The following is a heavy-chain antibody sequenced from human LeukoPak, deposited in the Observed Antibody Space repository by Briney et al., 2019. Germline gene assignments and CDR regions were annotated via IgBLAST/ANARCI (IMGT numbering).Heavy chain of an antibody. V-gene: IGHV1-46*01. D-gene: IGHD5-18*01. CDR2: INPSGGTT. J-gene: IGHJ3*02. CDR3: ARKVDAAKVNAFDI. Sequence: ASVKVSCKASGYTFTSYYIHWVRQAPGQGLEWMGIINPSGGTTSYAQRFQGRVTMTRDMSTSTVYMDLSSLRSDDTAVYYCARKVDAAKVNAFDIWGQGTMVTVSP. CDR1: GYTFTSYY.